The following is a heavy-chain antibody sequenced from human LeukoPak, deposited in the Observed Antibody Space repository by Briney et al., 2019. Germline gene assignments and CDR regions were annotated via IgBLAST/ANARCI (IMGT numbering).Heavy chain of an antibody. Sequence: SETLSLTCTVSGGSISSYYWSWIRQPPGKGLERIGYIYYSGSTNYNPSLKSRVTISVDTSKNQFSLKLSSVTAADTAVYYCARGGYSSGQVDYWGQGTLVTVSS. CDR1: GGSISSYY. V-gene: IGHV4-59*01. CDR2: IYYSGST. CDR3: ARGGYSSGQVDY. D-gene: IGHD6-19*01. J-gene: IGHJ4*02.